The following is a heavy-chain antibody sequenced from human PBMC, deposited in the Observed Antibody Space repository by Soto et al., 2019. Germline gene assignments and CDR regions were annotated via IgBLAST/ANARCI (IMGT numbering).Heavy chain of an antibody. V-gene: IGHV1-46*01. Sequence: ASVKVSCKASGYIFSNYYMHWVRQAPGQGLEWMGTISAGGGYPTYAQRFQGRVTMTRDTSTSTVSMELNSLRAEDTAVYYCARPTYYYDSRGYYGYWGQGTLVTVSS. CDR1: GYIFSNYY. J-gene: IGHJ4*02. D-gene: IGHD3-22*01. CDR3: ARPTYYYDSRGYYGY. CDR2: ISAGGGYP.